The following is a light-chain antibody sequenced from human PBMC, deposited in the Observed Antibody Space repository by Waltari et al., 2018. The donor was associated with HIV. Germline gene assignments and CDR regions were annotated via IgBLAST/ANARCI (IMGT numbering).Light chain of an antibody. J-gene: IGLJ2*01. CDR3: VTWDDSLRGVV. CDR1: TSNLGSNY. V-gene: IGLV1-47*01. Sequence: SVVTQPPSASGPPGQRVTISCSGTTSNLGSNYVFWSQHPPGTAPKLLIHRNDQRPSGVPDRFAGSTSGTSASLAISGLRSEDEADYYCVTWDDSLRGVVFGGGTKVAVL. CDR2: RND.